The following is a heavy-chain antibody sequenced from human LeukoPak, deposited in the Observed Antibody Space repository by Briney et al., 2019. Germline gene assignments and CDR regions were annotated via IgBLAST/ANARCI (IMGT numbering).Heavy chain of an antibody. D-gene: IGHD6-13*01. CDR1: GDSISSYY. J-gene: IGHJ4*02. CDR3: ATGYSSTWYYFDY. CDR2: LYHSGST. Sequence: SQTLSLTCTVSGDSISSYYWSWIRQPSGKGLEWIGYLYHSGSTNYNPSLKSRVTISADTSKDQFSLKLASVTAADTAVYYCATGYSSTWYYFDYWDQGTLVTVSS. V-gene: IGHV4-59*01.